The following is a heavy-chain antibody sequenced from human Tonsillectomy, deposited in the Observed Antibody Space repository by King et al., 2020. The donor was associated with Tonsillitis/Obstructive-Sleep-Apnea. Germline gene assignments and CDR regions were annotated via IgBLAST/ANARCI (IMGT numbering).Heavy chain of an antibody. CDR3: ARHIDYTKHYYYCMDV. Sequence: QLQESGPGLVKPSETLSLTCTVSGGSVSSSDYYWGWVCQPPGKGLEWIGTIYYSGTTYYNPSLKSRVTISVDTSKNQFSLKLSSVTAADTAVYYCARHIDYTKHYYYCMDVWGKGTTVTVSS. V-gene: IGHV4-39*01. CDR1: GGSVSSSDYY. CDR2: IYYSGTT. D-gene: IGHD4-11*01. J-gene: IGHJ6*03.